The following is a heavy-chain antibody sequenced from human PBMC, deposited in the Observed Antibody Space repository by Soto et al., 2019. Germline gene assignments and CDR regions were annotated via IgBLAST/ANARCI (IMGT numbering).Heavy chain of an antibody. CDR2: INAGNGNT. D-gene: IGHD3-16*02. Sequence: QVQLVQSGAEEKKPGASVKVSCKASGYTFTNYAMHWVRQAPGQRLEWMGWINAGNGNTKYSHKFQGRVTITRDTSASTAYMELSSVRSEGTAVYYCARGFPLRLDPWGQGTGVTVSS. V-gene: IGHV1-3*05. CDR3: ARGFPLRLDP. J-gene: IGHJ5*02. CDR1: GYTFTNYA.